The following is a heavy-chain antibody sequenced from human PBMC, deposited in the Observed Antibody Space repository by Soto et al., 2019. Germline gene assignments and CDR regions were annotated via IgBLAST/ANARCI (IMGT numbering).Heavy chain of an antibody. CDR3: ARGGGYSGYERWFDP. CDR1: SGSFSGYY. CDR2: INHSGST. J-gene: IGHJ5*02. V-gene: IGHV4-34*01. Sequence: PSETLSLTCAFYSGSFSGYYWTWIRQPPGKGLEWIGEINHSGSTNYNPSLKSRVTISVDTSKNQFSLKLSSVTDADTAVYYCARGGGYSGYERWFDPWGQGTLVNVS. D-gene: IGHD5-12*01.